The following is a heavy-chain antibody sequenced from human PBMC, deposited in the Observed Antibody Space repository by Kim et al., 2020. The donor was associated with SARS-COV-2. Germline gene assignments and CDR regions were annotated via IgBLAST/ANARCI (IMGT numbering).Heavy chain of an antibody. Sequence: GGSLRLSCAASGFTFSSYAMSWVRQAPGKGLEWVSAISGSGGSTYYADSVKGRFTISRDNSKNTLYLQMNSLRAEDTAVYYCAKDYGEFRYDYVWGSYPIDYWGHGALVTVSS. J-gene: IGHJ4*01. CDR3: AKDYGEFRYDYVWGSYPIDY. CDR1: GFTFSSYA. CDR2: ISGSGGST. D-gene: IGHD3-16*02. V-gene: IGHV3-23*01.